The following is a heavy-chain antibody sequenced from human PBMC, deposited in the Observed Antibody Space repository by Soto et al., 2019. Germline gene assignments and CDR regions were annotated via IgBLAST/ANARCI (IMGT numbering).Heavy chain of an antibody. CDR2: IYHSGST. D-gene: IGHD4-17*01. CDR3: ARASTTVTTLDY. CDR1: GGSISSGGYS. J-gene: IGHJ4*02. V-gene: IGHV4-30-2*01. Sequence: PSETLSLTCAVSGGSISSGGYSWSWIRQPPGKGLEWIGYIYHSGSTYYNPSPKSRVTISVDRSKNQFSLKLSSVTAADTAVYYCARASTTVTTLDYWGQGTLVTVS.